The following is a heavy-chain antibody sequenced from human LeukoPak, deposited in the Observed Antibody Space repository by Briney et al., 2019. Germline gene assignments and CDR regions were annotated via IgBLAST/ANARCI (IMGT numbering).Heavy chain of an antibody. Sequence: PGGSLRLSCAASGFTFSSYSMNWVRQAPGKGLEWGSYISGSSSTIYYADSVKGRFTISRDNGKNTLYLQMNSLRAEDTAVYYCAKEARSYFDYWGQGTLVTVSS. D-gene: IGHD6-6*01. CDR1: GFTFSSYS. CDR2: ISGSSSTI. J-gene: IGHJ4*02. V-gene: IGHV3-48*01. CDR3: AKEARSYFDY.